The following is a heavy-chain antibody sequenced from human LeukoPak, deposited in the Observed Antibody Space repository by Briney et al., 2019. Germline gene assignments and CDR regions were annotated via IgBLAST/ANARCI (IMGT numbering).Heavy chain of an antibody. CDR3: ARVVAVAGTYFDY. J-gene: IGHJ4*02. CDR2: INPNSGGT. D-gene: IGHD6-19*01. Sequence: ASVKVSCKASGYTFTGYYMHWVRQAPGQGLEWMGRINPNSGGTNYAQKFQGRVTMTRDTSISTAYMELSRLRSDDTAVYYCARVVAVAGTYFDYWGQGTLVTVSS. V-gene: IGHV1-2*06. CDR1: GYTFTGYY.